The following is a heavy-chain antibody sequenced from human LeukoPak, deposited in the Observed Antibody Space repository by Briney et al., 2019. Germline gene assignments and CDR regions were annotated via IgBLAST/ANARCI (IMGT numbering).Heavy chain of an antibody. V-gene: IGHV3-74*01. CDR3: ARDANTYYDILTGPLPSYYYGMDV. CDR2: VRSDGGST. D-gene: IGHD3-9*01. CDR1: EFTLSSYW. J-gene: IGHJ6*02. Sequence: GGSLRLSCAASEFTLSSYWMHWVRQAPGKGLVWVSRVRSDGGSTSYADSVKGRFTISRDNAKNSLYLQMNSLRDEDTAVYYCARDANTYYDILTGPLPSYYYGMDVWGQGTTVTVSS.